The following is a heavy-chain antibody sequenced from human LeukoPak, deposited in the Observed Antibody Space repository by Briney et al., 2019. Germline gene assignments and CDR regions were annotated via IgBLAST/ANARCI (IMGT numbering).Heavy chain of an antibody. V-gene: IGHV1-69*13. CDR3: ARDYLGEGLFGFDP. D-gene: IGHD3-16*02. CDR2: IIPIFGTA. Sequence: GASVKVSCKASGGTFSSYAISWVRQAPGQGLEWMGGIIPIFGTANYAQKFQGRVTITADESTSTAYMELSSLRSEDTAVYYCARDYLGEGLFGFDPWGQGTLVTVSS. CDR1: GGTFSSYA. J-gene: IGHJ5*02.